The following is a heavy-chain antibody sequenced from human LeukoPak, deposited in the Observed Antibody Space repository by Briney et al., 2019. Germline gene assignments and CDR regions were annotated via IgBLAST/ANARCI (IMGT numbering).Heavy chain of an antibody. CDR3: ARLPYRDGVAQDY. D-gene: IGHD3-16*02. CDR1: GYTFTRYY. CDR2: INPISGAT. V-gene: IGHV1-46*01. J-gene: IGHJ4*02. Sequence: ASVKVSCKTSGYTFTRYYMQWVRQAPGHGLEWMGIINPISGATDYAQKFQGRVTMTRDTSTSTVYMELSSVRSEDTAMYYCARLPYRDGVAQDYWGQGTLVTVS.